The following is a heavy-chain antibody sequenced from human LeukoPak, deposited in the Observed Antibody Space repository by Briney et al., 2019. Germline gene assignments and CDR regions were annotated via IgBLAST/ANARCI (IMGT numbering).Heavy chain of an antibody. V-gene: IGHV1-2*02. J-gene: IGHJ4*02. D-gene: IGHD6-6*01. CDR3: AMSFPNSSASHFDY. Sequence: ASVKVSCKASGYTFTGYYMHWVRQAPGQGLQWMGWINPNSGGTNYAQKFHGRVIMTRATSIRTAYMELSRLSSDDTAYYYSAMSFPNSSASHFDYWGQGTLVTVSS. CDR1: GYTFTGYY. CDR2: INPNSGGT.